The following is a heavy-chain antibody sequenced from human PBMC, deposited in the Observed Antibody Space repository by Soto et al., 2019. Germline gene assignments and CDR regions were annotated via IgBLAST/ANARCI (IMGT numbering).Heavy chain of an antibody. CDR1: GGSISSTNYY. V-gene: IGHV4-39*01. D-gene: IGHD6-13*01. Sequence: SETLSLTCTVSGGSISSTNYYWGWIRHPPGKGLEGIASIYYSGSTYFNPSLKSRVTISVDTSKNQFSLKLSSVTAADTAVYYCARRLFSSTWPRYFESWAQGTLVTVST. CDR2: IYYSGST. J-gene: IGHJ4*02. CDR3: ARRLFSSTWPRYFES.